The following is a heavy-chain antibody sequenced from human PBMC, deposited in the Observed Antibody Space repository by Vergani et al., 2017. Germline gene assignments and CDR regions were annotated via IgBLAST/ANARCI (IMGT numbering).Heavy chain of an antibody. J-gene: IGHJ6*02. CDR2: MNPNSGNT. CDR1: GYTFTSDD. V-gene: IGHV1-8*03. CDR3: VRARGTCTYGHCPRYYYDV. Sequence: QVQLVQSGAEVKKPGASVQVSCKASGYTFTSDDINWVRQAPGQGLEWRGWMNPNSGNTGYAQSLQGRLTITRDTSVNTAYMDLTGLRSEDMAVYYCVRARGTCTYGHCPRYYYDVWGQGTLVTVSS. D-gene: IGHD2-8*01.